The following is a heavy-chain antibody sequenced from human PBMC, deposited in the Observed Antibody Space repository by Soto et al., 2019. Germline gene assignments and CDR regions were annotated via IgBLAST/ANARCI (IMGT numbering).Heavy chain of an antibody. CDR1: GFTFSSYA. D-gene: IGHD6-19*01. CDR2: ISYDGSNK. J-gene: IGHJ6*01. Sequence: GGSLRLSCAASGFTFSSYAMHWVRQAPGKGLEWVAVISYDGSNKYYADSVKGRFTISRDNSKNTLYLQMNSLRAEDTAVYYCARGQAVAGTGGDYYYYYYGMDVWGQGTTVTVSS. CDR3: ARGQAVAGTGGDYYYYYYGMDV. V-gene: IGHV3-30-3*01.